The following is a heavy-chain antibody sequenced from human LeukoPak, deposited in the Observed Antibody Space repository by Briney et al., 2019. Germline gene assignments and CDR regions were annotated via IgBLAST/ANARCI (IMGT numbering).Heavy chain of an antibody. Sequence: GGSLRLSCAASGFTFSSYAMHWVRQAPGKGLERVAVISYDGSNKYYADSVKGRFTISRDDSLNTLYLHTNSLRAEDTAVYYCAREQSRDDYFYDYWGQGTLVTVSS. V-gene: IGHV3-30*04. J-gene: IGHJ4*02. CDR2: ISYDGSNK. CDR3: AREQSRDDYFYDY. D-gene: IGHD5-24*01. CDR1: GFTFSSYA.